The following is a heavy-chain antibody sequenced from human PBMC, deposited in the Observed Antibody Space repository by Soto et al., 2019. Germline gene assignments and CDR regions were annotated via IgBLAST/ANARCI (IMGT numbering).Heavy chain of an antibody. V-gene: IGHV4-34*01. Sequence: PSETLSLTCAVYGGSFRIYYGSWIRQPPGKGLEWIGEINHSGSTNYNPSLKSRVTISVDTSKNQFSLKLSSVTAADTAVYYCAREPYYYGSGSYSWGQGTLVTVSS. D-gene: IGHD3-10*01. CDR3: AREPYYYGSGSYS. CDR2: INHSGST. CDR1: GGSFRIYY. J-gene: IGHJ4*02.